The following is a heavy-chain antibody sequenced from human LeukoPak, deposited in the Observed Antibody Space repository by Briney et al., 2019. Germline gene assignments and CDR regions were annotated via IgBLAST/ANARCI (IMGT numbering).Heavy chain of an antibody. V-gene: IGHV4-34*01. CDR1: GGSFSGYY. Sequence: SETLSLTCAVYGGSFSGYYWSWIRQPPGKGLEWIGEINHSGSTNYNPSLKSRVTISVDTSKNQFSLKLSSVTAADTAVYYCARPRRRITIFGVVPDAFDIWGQGTMVTASS. CDR2: INHSGST. J-gene: IGHJ3*02. D-gene: IGHD3-3*01. CDR3: ARPRRRITIFGVVPDAFDI.